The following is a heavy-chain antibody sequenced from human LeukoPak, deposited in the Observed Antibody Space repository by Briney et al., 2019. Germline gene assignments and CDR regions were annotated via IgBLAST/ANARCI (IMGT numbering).Heavy chain of an antibody. V-gene: IGHV4-38-2*02. D-gene: IGHD2-15*01. CDR3: ARHAYCSGGSCLAAIDY. CDR2: IYHSGST. J-gene: IGHJ4*02. Sequence: SETLSLTCTVSGGSISSYYWGWIRQPPGKGLEWIGSIYHSGSTYYNPSLKSRVTISVDTSKNQFSLKLSSVTAADTAVYYCARHAYCSGGSCLAAIDYWGQGTLVTVSS. CDR1: GGSISSYY.